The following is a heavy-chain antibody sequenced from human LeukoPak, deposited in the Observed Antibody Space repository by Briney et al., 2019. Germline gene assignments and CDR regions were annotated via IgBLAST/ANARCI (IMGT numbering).Heavy chain of an antibody. J-gene: IGHJ6*02. CDR2: INHSGST. CDR1: GGSFSGYY. Sequence: PSETLSLTCAVYGGSFSGYYWSWIRQPPGKGLEWIGEINHSGSTNYNPSLKSRVTISVDTSKNQFSLKLSFVTAADTAVYYCARTMIVVVVTCYYYYYGMDVWGQGTTVTVSS. V-gene: IGHV4-34*01. D-gene: IGHD3-22*01. CDR3: ARTMIVVVVTCYYYYYGMDV.